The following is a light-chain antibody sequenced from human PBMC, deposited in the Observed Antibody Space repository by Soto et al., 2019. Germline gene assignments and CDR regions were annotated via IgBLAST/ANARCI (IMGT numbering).Light chain of an antibody. CDR1: QSISSY. V-gene: IGKV1-39*01. J-gene: IGKJ4*01. CDR2: DAS. CDR3: QQSYSTPPT. Sequence: DIQMTQSPSSLSASVGDRVTITCRASQSISSYLNWYQQKPGEAPKLLIYDASSLQIAVPSRFSGSGSGTDFTLTISRLQPEDFATYYCQQSYSTPPTFGGGTKVEIK.